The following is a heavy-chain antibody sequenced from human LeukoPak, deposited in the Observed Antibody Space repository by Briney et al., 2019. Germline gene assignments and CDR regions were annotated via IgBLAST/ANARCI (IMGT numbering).Heavy chain of an antibody. CDR2: INSDGSST. D-gene: IGHD3-9*01. CDR3: ARGGYDILTGQTEFDP. CDR1: GFTFSSYW. Sequence: PGGSLRLSCAASGFTFSSYWMHWVRQAPGKGLVWVSRINSDGSSTSYADSVEGRFTISRDNAKNTLYLQMNSLRAEDTAVYYCARGGYDILTGQTEFDPWGQGTLVTVSS. V-gene: IGHV3-74*01. J-gene: IGHJ5*02.